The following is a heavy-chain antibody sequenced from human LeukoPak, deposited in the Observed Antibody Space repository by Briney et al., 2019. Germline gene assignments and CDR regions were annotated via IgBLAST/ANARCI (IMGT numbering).Heavy chain of an antibody. CDR2: MNPNSGNT. D-gene: IGHD3-22*01. CDR1: GYTFTSYY. CDR3: ARMSYYDRRGDNWFDP. V-gene: IGHV1-8*02. J-gene: IGHJ5*02. Sequence: GASVKVSCKASGYTFTSYYMHWVRQAPGQGLEWMGWMNPNSGNTGYAQKFQGRVTMTRDTSISTAYMELSSLRSEDTAVYYCARMSYYDRRGDNWFDPWGQGTLVIVSS.